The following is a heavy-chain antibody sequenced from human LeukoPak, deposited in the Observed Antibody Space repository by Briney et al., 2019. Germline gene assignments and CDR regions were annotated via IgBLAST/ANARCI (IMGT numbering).Heavy chain of an antibody. Sequence: PSETLSLTCAVSGGSISSNSYYWGWIRQPPGKGLEWIGSIYYSGSTYYNPSLKSRVTISVDTSKNQFSLKLSSVTAADTAVYYCARVGYLERNWFDPWGQGTLVTVSS. CDR3: ARVGYLERNWFDP. CDR1: GGSISSNSYY. D-gene: IGHD1-1*01. J-gene: IGHJ5*02. CDR2: IYYSGST. V-gene: IGHV4-39*01.